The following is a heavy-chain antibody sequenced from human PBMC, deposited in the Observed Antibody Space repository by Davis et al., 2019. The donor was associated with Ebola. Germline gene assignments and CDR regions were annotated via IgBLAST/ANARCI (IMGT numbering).Heavy chain of an antibody. Sequence: SETLSLTCTVSGGSISSSSYYWGWIRQPPGKGLEWIGSIYYSGSTNYNPSLKSRVTISVDTSKNQFSLKLSSVTAADTAVYYCARQSMALDYWGQGTLVAVSS. CDR2: IYYSGST. D-gene: IGHD2/OR15-2a*01. CDR1: GGSISSSSYY. CDR3: ARQSMALDY. J-gene: IGHJ4*02. V-gene: IGHV4-39*01.